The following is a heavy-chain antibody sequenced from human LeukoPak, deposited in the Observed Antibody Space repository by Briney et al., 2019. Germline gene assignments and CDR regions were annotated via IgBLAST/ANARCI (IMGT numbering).Heavy chain of an antibody. V-gene: IGHV4-34*01. Sequence: PSETLSLTCAVYGGPFSGYYWSWIRQPPGKGLDWIGEINHSGSTNYNPSLKSRVTISVDTSKNQFSLKLSSVTAADTAVYYCARGPDMTTVTPTNYYYYAMDVWGQGTTVTVSS. CDR1: GGPFSGYY. D-gene: IGHD4-17*01. J-gene: IGHJ6*02. CDR3: ARGPDMTTVTPTNYYYYAMDV. CDR2: INHSGST.